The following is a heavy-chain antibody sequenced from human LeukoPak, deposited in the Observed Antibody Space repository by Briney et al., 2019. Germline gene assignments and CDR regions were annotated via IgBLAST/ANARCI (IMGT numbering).Heavy chain of an antibody. CDR1: GGSFSGYY. CDR3: ARGRNYYDSSGYYGEYYFDY. CDR2: INHSGST. Sequence: SETLSLTCAVYGGSFSGYYWSWIRQPPGKGLEWIGEINHSGSTNYNPSLKSRATISVDTSKNQFSLKLSSVTAADTAVYYCARGRNYYDSSGYYGEYYFDYWGQGTLVTVSS. J-gene: IGHJ4*02. D-gene: IGHD3-22*01. V-gene: IGHV4-34*01.